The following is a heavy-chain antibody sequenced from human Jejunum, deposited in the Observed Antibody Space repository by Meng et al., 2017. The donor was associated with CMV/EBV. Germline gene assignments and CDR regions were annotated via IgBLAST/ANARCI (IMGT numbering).Heavy chain of an antibody. CDR2: LSSSGNTI. V-gene: IGHV3-11*01. D-gene: IGHD6-19*01. J-gene: IGHJ4*02. CDR3: ASGGYISGWYAGY. Sequence: CDGSGFTFSDYYMSWIRQAPGKGLEWVSYLSSSGNTIYYADSVKGRFTISRDNAKNSLYLQMNSLRAEDTALYFCASGGYISGWYAGYWGQGTLVTVSS. CDR1: GFTFSDYY.